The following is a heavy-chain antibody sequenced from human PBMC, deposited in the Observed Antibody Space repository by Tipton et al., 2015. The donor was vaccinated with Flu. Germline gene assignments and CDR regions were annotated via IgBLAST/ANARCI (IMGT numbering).Heavy chain of an antibody. J-gene: IGHJ5*01. CDR3: ARRDYSNYVSAPKNWFDS. CDR1: GYFIGSGYY. Sequence: TLSLTCSVSGYFIGSGYYWGWIRQPPGKGLEWIGNIYHTGNTYYNPSLKSRVTISVDRSKNQFSLKLSSVTAADTAVYHCARRDYSNYVSAPKNWFDSWGQGTLVTVSS. CDR2: IYHTGNT. V-gene: IGHV4-38-2*01. D-gene: IGHD4-11*01.